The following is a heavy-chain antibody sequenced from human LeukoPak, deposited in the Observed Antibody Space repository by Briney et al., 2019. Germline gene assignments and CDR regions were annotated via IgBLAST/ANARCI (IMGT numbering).Heavy chain of an antibody. CDR2: ISSSSRYI. CDR3: ARGGSSILDY. Sequence: GGSLRLSCAASGFTFGSYSMNWVRQAPGKGLEWVSSISSSSRYIYYADSVKGRFSISRDNAKNSLYLQMNSLRAEDTAVYYCARGGSSILDYWGQGTLVTVSS. CDR1: GFTFGSYS. D-gene: IGHD1-26*01. V-gene: IGHV3-21*01. J-gene: IGHJ4*02.